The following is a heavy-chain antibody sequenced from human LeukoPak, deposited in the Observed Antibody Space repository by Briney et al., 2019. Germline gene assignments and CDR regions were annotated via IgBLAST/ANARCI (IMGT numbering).Heavy chain of an antibody. Sequence: SETLSLTCAVYGGSISSYYWSWIRQPPGKRLEWIGHIYYSGSTNYNPSLKSRVTISVDTSKNQFSLKLSSVTAADTAVYYCASRSSIWSGYQDTLYYFDSWGQGTLVTVSS. J-gene: IGHJ4*02. CDR2: IYYSGST. V-gene: IGHV4-59*01. D-gene: IGHD3-3*01. CDR1: GGSISSYY. CDR3: ASRSSIWSGYQDTLYYFDS.